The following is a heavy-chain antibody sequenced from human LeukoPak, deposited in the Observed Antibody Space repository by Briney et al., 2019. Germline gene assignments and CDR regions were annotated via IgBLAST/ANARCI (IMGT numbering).Heavy chain of an antibody. D-gene: IGHD3-10*01. CDR2: IRSGAYT. Sequence: TGGSLRLSCAASGFTFNNYAMTWVRQAPGEGLEWVSTIRSGAYTYYADSVKGRLSISRDNSKNTLYLEMNSLRAEDAAVYYCARISVVSRSGPLDFWGQGTLVTVSS. V-gene: IGHV3-23*01. CDR3: ARISVVSRSGPLDF. CDR1: GFTFNNYA. J-gene: IGHJ4*02.